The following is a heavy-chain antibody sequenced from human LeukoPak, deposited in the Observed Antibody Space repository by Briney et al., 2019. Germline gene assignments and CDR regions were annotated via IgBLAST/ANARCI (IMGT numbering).Heavy chain of an antibody. D-gene: IGHD2-21*02. CDR2: ISSSSSYI. V-gene: IGHV3-21*01. CDR1: GFTFSSYS. CDR3: ARDIDAYCGGDCYSGSLDY. J-gene: IGHJ4*02. Sequence: GGSLRLSCAASGFTFSSYSMNWVRQAPGKGLEWVSSISSSSSYIYYADSVKGRFTISRDNAKNSLYLQMNSLRAEDTAVYYCARDIDAYCGGDCYSGSLDYWGQGTLVTVSS.